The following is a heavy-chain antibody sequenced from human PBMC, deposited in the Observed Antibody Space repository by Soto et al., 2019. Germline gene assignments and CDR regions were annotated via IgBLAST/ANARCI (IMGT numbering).Heavy chain of an antibody. CDR2: IKQDGSEK. J-gene: IGHJ5*02. CDR3: ARDLYVVPAAIGANWFDP. CDR1: GFTFSSYW. D-gene: IGHD2-2*01. V-gene: IGHV3-7*01. Sequence: GGSLRLSCAASGFTFSSYWMSWVRQAPGKGLEWVANIKQDGSEKYYVDSVKGRFTISRDNAKNSLYLQMNSLRAEDTAVYYCARDLYVVPAAIGANWFDPWGQGTLVTVSS.